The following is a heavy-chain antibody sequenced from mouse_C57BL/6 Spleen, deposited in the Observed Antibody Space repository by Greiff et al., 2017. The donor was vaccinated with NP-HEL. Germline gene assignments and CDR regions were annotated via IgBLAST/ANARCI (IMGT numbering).Heavy chain of an antibody. J-gene: IGHJ3*01. CDR2: ISYDGSN. V-gene: IGHV3-6*01. CDR1: GYSITSGYY. D-gene: IGHD1-3*01. CDR3: ARENYIREAY. Sequence: EVQLQQSGPGLVKPSQSLSLTCSVTGYSITSGYYWNWIRQFPGNKLEWMGYISYDGSNNYNPSLKNRISITRDTSKNQFFLKLNSVTTEDTATYYCARENYIREAYWGQGTLVTVSA.